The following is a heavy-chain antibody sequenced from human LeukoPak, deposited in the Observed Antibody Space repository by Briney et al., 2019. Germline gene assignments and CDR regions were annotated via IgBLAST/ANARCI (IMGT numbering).Heavy chain of an antibody. CDR1: GFPFIEYS. V-gene: IGHV3-48*01. CDR3: ARGQQQLVNWFDP. J-gene: IGHJ5*02. CDR2: IGIDSGNT. Sequence: GGSLRLSCTASGFPFIEYSRNWVRQAPGKGLEWISYIGIDSGNTKYADSVRGRFTTSADKAKNSLYLQMNSLRVEDTAVYYCARGQQQLVNWFDPWGQGTLVTVSS. D-gene: IGHD6-13*01.